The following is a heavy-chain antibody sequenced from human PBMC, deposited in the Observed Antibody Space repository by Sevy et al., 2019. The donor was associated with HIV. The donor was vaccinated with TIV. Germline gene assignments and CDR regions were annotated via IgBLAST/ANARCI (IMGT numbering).Heavy chain of an antibody. CDR2: ISPDSGGT. Sequence: ASVKVSCKASGYTFTGYYMHWVRQAPGQRLEWMGWISPDSGGTNCAQKFQGRVTMTRDRSISTAYTELSRLRSDDTAVYYCARASVRGVGAIAIGFDYWGQGTLVTVSS. D-gene: IGHD1-26*01. CDR1: GYTFTGYY. CDR3: ARASVRGVGAIAIGFDY. V-gene: IGHV1-2*02. J-gene: IGHJ4*02.